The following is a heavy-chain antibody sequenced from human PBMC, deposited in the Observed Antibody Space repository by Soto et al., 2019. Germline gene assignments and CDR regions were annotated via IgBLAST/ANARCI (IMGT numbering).Heavy chain of an antibody. J-gene: IGHJ6*02. Sequence: SETLSLTCIVSGESISSSSYSWCWIRHPPGKGLDWIGSISYSGSTFYNPSLNSRGTMSVDKPKNQFSLKLSSVTAADTAVYYCARRYSYGSGKYAVDLWGQGTTVTVSS. CDR2: ISYSGST. CDR1: GESISSSSYS. V-gene: IGHV4-39*01. D-gene: IGHD3-10*01. CDR3: ARRYSYGSGKYAVDL.